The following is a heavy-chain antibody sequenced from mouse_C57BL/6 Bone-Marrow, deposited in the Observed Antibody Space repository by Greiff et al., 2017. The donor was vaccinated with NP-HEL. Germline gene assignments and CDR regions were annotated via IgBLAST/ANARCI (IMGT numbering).Heavy chain of an antibody. CDR3: ARVDDYDNFAY. CDR2: INPNNGGT. D-gene: IGHD2-4*01. CDR1: GYTFTDYY. V-gene: IGHV1-26*01. J-gene: IGHJ3*01. Sequence: EVQLQQSGPELVKPGASVKISCKASGYTFTDYYMNWVKQSHGKSLEWIGDINPNNGGTSYNQKFKGKATLTVDKSSSTAYMELRSLTSEDSAVYYCARVDDYDNFAYWGQGTLVTVSA.